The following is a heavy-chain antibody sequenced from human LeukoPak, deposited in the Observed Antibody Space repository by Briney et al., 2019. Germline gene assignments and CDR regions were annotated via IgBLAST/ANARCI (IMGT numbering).Heavy chain of an antibody. CDR3: ARELPQWASFDY. CDR1: GYTFTSYY. D-gene: IGHD1-26*01. Sequence: ASVKVSCKASGYTFTSYYMHWMRQAPGQGLEWMGIINPSGGSTSYAQKFQGRVTMTRDTSTSTVYMELSSLRSEDTAVYYCARELPQWASFDYWGQGTLVTVSS. CDR2: INPSGGST. V-gene: IGHV1-46*01. J-gene: IGHJ4*02.